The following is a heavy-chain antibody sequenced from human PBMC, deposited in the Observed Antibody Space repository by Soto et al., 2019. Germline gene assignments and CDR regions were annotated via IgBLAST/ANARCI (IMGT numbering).Heavy chain of an antibody. V-gene: IGHV4-31*03. CDR3: ASRTVTASLDY. CDR1: GASFSSGGYY. Sequence: HVQLQESGPGLVKPSQTLSLTCTVSGASFSSGGYYWSWIRQHPGKGLEWIGHIYYSGNAYYNPSLSGRVTISVDTSKSQFSLNLTSVTAADAAVYYCASRTVTASLDYWGQGTLVTVSS. J-gene: IGHJ4*02. CDR2: IYYSGNA. D-gene: IGHD2-21*02.